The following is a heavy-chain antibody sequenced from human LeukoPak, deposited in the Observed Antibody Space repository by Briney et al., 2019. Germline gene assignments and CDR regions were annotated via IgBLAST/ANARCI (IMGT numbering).Heavy chain of an antibody. V-gene: IGHV3-7*01. CDR2: IKKDGGET. J-gene: IGHJ6*04. CDR1: RFTFSNYW. Sequence: GGSLRLSCVASRFTFSNYWMTWVRQAPGKGLERVANIKKDGGETYYMESVKGRFTISRDNAKNSLYLQMNSLRAEDTAVYYCAELGITMIGGVWGKGTTVTISS. CDR3: AELGITMIGGV. D-gene: IGHD3-10*02.